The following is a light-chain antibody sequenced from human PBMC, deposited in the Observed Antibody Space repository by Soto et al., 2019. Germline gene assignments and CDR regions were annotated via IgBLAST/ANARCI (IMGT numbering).Light chain of an antibody. V-gene: IGKV3-20*01. J-gene: IGKJ4*01. CDR1: QSVSSNF. Sequence: EIVLTQSPGTLSLSPGERASLSCRASQSVSSNFLAWYQQKPGQAPKLLIYGASRRATGIPDRFSGSGSGTDFNLTISRLESEDFAVYFCQQYADSGALTFGGGTKV. CDR3: QQYADSGALT. CDR2: GAS.